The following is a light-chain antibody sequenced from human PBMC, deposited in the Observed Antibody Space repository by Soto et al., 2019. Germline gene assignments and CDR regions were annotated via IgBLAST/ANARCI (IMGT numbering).Light chain of an antibody. CDR2: KAS. CDR1: QSVSSW. J-gene: IGKJ1*01. CDR3: QHYSTSSRT. Sequence: DIQMTQSPSTLSASVGDRVTITCRASQSVSSWLAWYQQKPGKAPKLLIYKASNLETGVPSTFSGSGSGTEFTLTISSLQPDDFATYYCQHYSTSSRTFGQGTKVEIK. V-gene: IGKV1-5*03.